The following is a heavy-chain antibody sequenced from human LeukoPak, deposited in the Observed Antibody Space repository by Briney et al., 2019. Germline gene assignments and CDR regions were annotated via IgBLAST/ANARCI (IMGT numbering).Heavy chain of an antibody. J-gene: IGHJ4*02. Sequence: GGSLRLSCAASGFTVSSNYMSWVRQAPGKGLEWVSVIYSGGSTYYADSVKGRFTISRDNFKNTLYLQMNSLRAEDTAVYYCAGGSYYYDSSGYYPEINYDYWGQGTLVTVSS. CDR3: AGGSYYYDSSGYYPEINYDY. V-gene: IGHV3-53*01. CDR2: IYSGGST. D-gene: IGHD3-22*01. CDR1: GFTVSSNY.